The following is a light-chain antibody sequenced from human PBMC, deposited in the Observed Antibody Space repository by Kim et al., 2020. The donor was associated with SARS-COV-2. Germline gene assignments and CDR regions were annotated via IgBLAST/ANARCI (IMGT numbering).Light chain of an antibody. J-gene: IGLJ2*01. CDR1: SSDVGGYNY. Sequence: GQSVTISCTGTSSDVGGYNYVSWYQQHPGKAPKLMIYEVTKRPSGVPDRFSGSKSGNTASLTVSGLQAEDEADYYYSSYAGSNNVVFGGGTQLTVL. CDR3: SSYAGSNNVV. V-gene: IGLV2-8*01. CDR2: EVT.